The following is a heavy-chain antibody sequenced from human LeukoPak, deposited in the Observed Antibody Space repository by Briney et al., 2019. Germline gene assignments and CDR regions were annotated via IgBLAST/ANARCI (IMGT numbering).Heavy chain of an antibody. CDR1: GVTLSNYA. V-gene: IGHV3-23*01. CDR2: ISSSGSGGNT. Sequence: GGSLRLSCVASGVTLSNYAMSWARRAPGKGLEWVSGISSSGSGGNTYYADSVKGRYTISRDSSRSTLFLHMNTLRAEDTAIYYCAKDRTVGASYWYFDLWGRGTLVTVSS. CDR3: AKDRTVGASYWYFDL. D-gene: IGHD1-26*01. J-gene: IGHJ2*01.